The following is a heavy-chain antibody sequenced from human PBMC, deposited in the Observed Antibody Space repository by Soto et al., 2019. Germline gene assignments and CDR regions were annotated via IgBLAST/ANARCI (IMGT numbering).Heavy chain of an antibody. J-gene: IGHJ3*02. CDR1: GGTISNGDYF. D-gene: IGHD2-21*02. Sequence: PSELQSLSSTVAGGTISNGDYFWSWIRQHPGKGLEWIGYINYSGSTYYNPSLKSRVTMSVDTSKNHFSLKLSSVAAADTAVYYCARVSYCGGDCYSGASNAFDIWGQGTMVTVSS. CDR3: ARVSYCGGDCYSGASNAFDI. V-gene: IGHV4-31*03. CDR2: INYSGST.